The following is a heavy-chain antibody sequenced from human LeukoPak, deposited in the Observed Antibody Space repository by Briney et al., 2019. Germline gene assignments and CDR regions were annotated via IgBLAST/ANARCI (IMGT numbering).Heavy chain of an antibody. CDR2: VTGASTTM. CDR3: ARERGYSSSWQSEPFDY. CDR1: GFTFSDYY. D-gene: IGHD6-13*01. J-gene: IGHJ4*02. V-gene: IGHV3-11*04. Sequence: GGSLRLSCAASGFTFSDYYMAWIRQAPGEGLTWISYVTGASTTMYYADSVKGRFTISRDNAKNSLYLQMNSLRAEDTAVYYCARERGYSSSWQSEPFDYWGQGTLVTVSS.